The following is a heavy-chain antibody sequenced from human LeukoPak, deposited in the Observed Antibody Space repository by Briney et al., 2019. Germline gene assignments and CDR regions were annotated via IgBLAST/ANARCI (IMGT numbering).Heavy chain of an antibody. V-gene: IGHV3-23*01. Sequence: PGGSLRLSCAASGFTFSSYAMSWVRQAPWKWLEWVSAISGSGGSTYYADSVKGRFTISRDNSKNTLYLQMNSLRAEDTAVYYCAKDPSIAVAGLFDYWGQGTLVTVSS. CDR3: AKDPSIAVAGLFDY. J-gene: IGHJ4*02. D-gene: IGHD6-19*01. CDR2: ISGSGGST. CDR1: GFTFSSYA.